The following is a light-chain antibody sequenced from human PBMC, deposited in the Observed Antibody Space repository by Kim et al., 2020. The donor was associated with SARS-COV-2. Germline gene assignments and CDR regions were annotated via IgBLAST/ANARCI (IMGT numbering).Light chain of an antibody. J-gene: IGLJ3*02. Sequence: NFMLTQPHSVSESPGKTVIVSCTRSSGSIDSNYVQWYQQRQGSAPTTLIYENNQRPSGVPDRFSGSIDSSSNSASLNISGLKTEDEADYYCQSYDTSNPHWVFGGGTQLTVL. CDR1: SGSIDSNY. CDR2: ENN. V-gene: IGLV6-57*04. CDR3: QSYDTSNPHWV.